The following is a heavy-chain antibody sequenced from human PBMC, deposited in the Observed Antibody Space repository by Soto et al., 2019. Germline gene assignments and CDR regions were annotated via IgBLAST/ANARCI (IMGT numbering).Heavy chain of an antibody. CDR2: ISSSSSYI. J-gene: IGHJ5*02. V-gene: IGHV3-21*01. D-gene: IGHD2-2*01. CDR3: ARGTRIVVVPAAILTNWFDP. CDR1: GFTFSSYS. Sequence: GGSLRLSCAASGFTFSSYSMNWVRQAPGKGLEWVSSISSSSSYIYYADSVKGRFTISRDNAKNSLYLQMNSLRAEDTAVYYCARGTRIVVVPAAILTNWFDPWGQGTLITVSS.